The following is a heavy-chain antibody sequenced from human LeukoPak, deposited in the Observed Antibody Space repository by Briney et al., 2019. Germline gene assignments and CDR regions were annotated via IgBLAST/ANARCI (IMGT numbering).Heavy chain of an antibody. Sequence: ASVKVSCKASGYTFSNYYMHWVRQAPGQGLEWMGWINTNTGNPTYAQGFTGRFVFSLDTSVSTAYLQISSLKAEDTAVYYCAREYCSSTSCLEFDPWGQGTLVTVSS. J-gene: IGHJ5*02. V-gene: IGHV7-4-1*02. CDR3: AREYCSSTSCLEFDP. CDR2: INTNTGNP. CDR1: GYTFSNYY. D-gene: IGHD2-2*01.